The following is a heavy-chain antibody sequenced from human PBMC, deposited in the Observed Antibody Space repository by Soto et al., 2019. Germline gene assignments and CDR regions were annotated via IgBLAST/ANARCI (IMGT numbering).Heavy chain of an antibody. CDR1: GFTVSSNY. CDR2: IYSGGST. J-gene: IGHJ4*02. V-gene: IGHV3-66*01. Sequence: EVQLVESGGGLVQPGGSLRLSCAASGFTVSSNYMSWVRQAPGKGLEWVSVIYSGGSTYYADSVKGRFTISRDNSKSTLYLQMNSLRAEDTAVYYCARDLTGDCYLGYWGQGTLVTVSS. D-gene: IGHD2-21*02. CDR3: ARDLTGDCYLGY.